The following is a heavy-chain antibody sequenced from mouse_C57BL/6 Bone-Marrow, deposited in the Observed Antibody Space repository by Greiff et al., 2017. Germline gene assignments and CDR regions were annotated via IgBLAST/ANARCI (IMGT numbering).Heavy chain of an antibody. V-gene: IGHV1-81*01. Sequence: VQLQQSGAELARPGASVKLSCKASGYTFTSYGISWVKQRTGQGLEWIGEIYPRSGNTYYNETFKGKATLTADKSSSTAYMELRSLTSEDSAVYFCARSDYGAWFAYWGQGTLVTVSA. CDR1: GYTFTSYG. D-gene: IGHD1-1*01. CDR2: IYPRSGNT. CDR3: ARSDYGAWFAY. J-gene: IGHJ3*01.